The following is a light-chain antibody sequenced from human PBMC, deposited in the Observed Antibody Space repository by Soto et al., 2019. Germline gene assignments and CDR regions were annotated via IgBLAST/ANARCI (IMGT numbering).Light chain of an antibody. CDR3: QHYRTS. Sequence: ELVLTQSPGTLSLSPGERATLSWRVSQSVSSSYLAWYQQKPGQAPRQLIYGASSRATGIPDRFSGSGSGTDFTLTSTRLEREDFAVYYCQHYRTSFGGGTRVQIK. J-gene: IGKJ4*01. V-gene: IGKV3-20*01. CDR2: GAS. CDR1: QSVSSSY.